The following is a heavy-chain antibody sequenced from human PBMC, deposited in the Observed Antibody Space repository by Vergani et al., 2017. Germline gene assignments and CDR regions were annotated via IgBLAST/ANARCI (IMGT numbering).Heavy chain of an antibody. CDR1: GYTFTSYY. J-gene: IGHJ4*02. V-gene: IGHV1-46*01. CDR3: VREGTHSSTSCSSFDY. D-gene: IGHD2-2*01. Sequence: QVQLVQSGAEVKKPGASVKVSCKASGYTFTSYYMHWVRQAPGQGLEWMGIINPSGGSTSYAQKFQGRVTMTRDTSTSTVYMELSSLRSEDTAVYYCVREGTHSSTSCSSFDYWGQGTLVTVSS. CDR2: INPSGGST.